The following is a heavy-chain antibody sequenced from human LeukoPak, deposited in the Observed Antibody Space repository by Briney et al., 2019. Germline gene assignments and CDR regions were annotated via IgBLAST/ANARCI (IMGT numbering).Heavy chain of an antibody. D-gene: IGHD3-10*01. V-gene: IGHV3-23*01. CDR2: ISGSGGST. CDR1: GFTFSSYG. Sequence: GGSLRLSCAASGFTFSSYGMSWVRQAPGKGLEWVSAISGSGGSTYYADSVKGRFTISRDNSKNTLYLQMNSLRAEDTAVYYCAKAGDYGSGSYIDYWGQGTLVTVSS. CDR3: AKAGDYGSGSYIDY. J-gene: IGHJ4*02.